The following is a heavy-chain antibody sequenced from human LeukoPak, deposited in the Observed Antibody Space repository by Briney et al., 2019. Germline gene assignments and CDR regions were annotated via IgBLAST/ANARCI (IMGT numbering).Heavy chain of an antibody. D-gene: IGHD3-16*01. CDR2: ISGSGGST. CDR1: GFTFSSYA. CDR3: VVLWGTNYGMDV. J-gene: IGHJ6*02. Sequence: PRGSLRLSCAASGFTFSSYAMSWVRQAPGKGLEWVSAISGSGGSTYYADSVKGRFTISRDNSKNTLYLQMNSLRAEDTAAYYCVVLWGTNYGMDVWGQGTTVTVSS. V-gene: IGHV3-23*01.